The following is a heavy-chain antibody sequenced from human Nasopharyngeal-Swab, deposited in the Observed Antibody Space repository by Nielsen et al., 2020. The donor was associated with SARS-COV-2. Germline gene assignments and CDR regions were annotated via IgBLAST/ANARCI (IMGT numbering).Heavy chain of an antibody. Sequence: GSLRLSCAASGFTFSSYGMHWVRQAPGKGLEWVAFIRYDGSNKYYADSVKGRFTISRDNSKNTLYLQMNSLRAEDTAVYYCAKDGAYDTMIVVVIKGTAFDIWGQGTMVTVSS. CDR3: AKDGAYDTMIVVVIKGTAFDI. CDR2: IRYDGSNK. CDR1: GFTFSSYG. J-gene: IGHJ3*02. V-gene: IGHV3-30*02. D-gene: IGHD3-22*01.